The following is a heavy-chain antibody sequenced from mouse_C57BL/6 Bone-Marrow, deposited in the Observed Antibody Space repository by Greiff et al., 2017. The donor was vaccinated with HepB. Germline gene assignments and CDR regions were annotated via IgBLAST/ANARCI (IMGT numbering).Heavy chain of an antibody. CDR3: ACPYDDVHWYFDV. J-gene: IGHJ1*03. Sequence: EVQLQQSGPELVKPGASVKISCKASGYTFTDYYMNWVKQSHGKSLEWIGDINPNNGGTSYNQKFKGKATLTVDKSSSTAYMELRSLTTEDSAVYYCACPYDDVHWYFDVGCRGTRVTVTA. V-gene: IGHV1-26*01. D-gene: IGHD2-4*01. CDR1: GYTFTDYY. CDR2: INPNNGGT.